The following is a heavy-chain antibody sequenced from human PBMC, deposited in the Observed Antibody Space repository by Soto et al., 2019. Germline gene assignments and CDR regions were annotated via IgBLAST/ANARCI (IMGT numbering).Heavy chain of an antibody. Sequence: QMVQSGGEVKKPGASVRVSCKSSGYTFTSYGISWVRQAPGQGLEWMGWITPFNGNTDYAERLQGRLTLTTDTSTSPSYMELRRLTADDTALYYCMSFHGDPDSWGQGTLVIVS. V-gene: IGHV1-18*01. CDR2: ITPFNGNT. CDR3: MSFHGDPDS. CDR1: GYTFTSYG. J-gene: IGHJ5*02. D-gene: IGHD7-27*01.